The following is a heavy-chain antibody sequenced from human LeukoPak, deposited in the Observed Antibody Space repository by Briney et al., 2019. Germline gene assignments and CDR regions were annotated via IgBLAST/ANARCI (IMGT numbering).Heavy chain of an antibody. CDR3: ARDTIIVTFGGVGGRAYPDY. CDR1: GFTFSDYS. D-gene: IGHD3-16*01. CDR2: ISSSSSYI. Sequence: GSLRLSCAASGFTFSDYSMNWIRQAPGKGLEWVSSISSSSSYIYYADSVKGRFTISRDNAKNSLFLQMNSLRAEDTAVYYCARDTIIVTFGGVGGRAYPDYWGQGTLVTVSS. V-gene: IGHV3-21*01. J-gene: IGHJ4*02.